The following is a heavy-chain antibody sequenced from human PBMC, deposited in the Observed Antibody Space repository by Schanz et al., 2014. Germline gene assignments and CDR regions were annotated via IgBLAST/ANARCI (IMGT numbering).Heavy chain of an antibody. CDR3: ARDRWNYEGGIFDI. CDR2: FMPFLGIT. V-gene: IGHV1-69*04. Sequence: QVQLVQSGAEVKKPGSSVTVSCKASGDTLSSYGISWVRQAPGQGPEWIGRFMPFLGITNLAQKFQDRVTMTADKATSTAYMELSGLRSEDTAMYYCARDRWNYEGGIFDIWGQGPMVTVSS. D-gene: IGHD1-7*01. CDR1: GDTLSSYG. J-gene: IGHJ3*02.